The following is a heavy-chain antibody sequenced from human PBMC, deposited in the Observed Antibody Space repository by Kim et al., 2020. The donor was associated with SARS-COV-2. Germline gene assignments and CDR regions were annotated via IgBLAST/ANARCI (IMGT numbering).Heavy chain of an antibody. Sequence: NRFYADSVKGRFNISRDNAKNSLFLQMDSLRAEDTATYFCARLSNSSPRDYWGQGTLVTVSS. V-gene: IGHV3-48*03. D-gene: IGHD6-13*01. CDR2: NR. J-gene: IGHJ4*02. CDR3: ARLSNSSPRDY.